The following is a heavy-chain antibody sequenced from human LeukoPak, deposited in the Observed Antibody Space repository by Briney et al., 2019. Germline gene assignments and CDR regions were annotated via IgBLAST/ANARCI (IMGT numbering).Heavy chain of an antibody. V-gene: IGHV4-39*07. CDR1: GGSISSSSYY. J-gene: IGHJ6*02. D-gene: IGHD3-10*01. Sequence: SETLSLTCTVSGGSISSSSYYWGWIRQPPGQGLEWIGEINHSGSTNYNPSLKSRVTISVDTSKNQFSLKLSSVTAADTAVYYCARGIKVWFGEEYYGMDVWGQGTTVTVSS. CDR3: ARGIKVWFGEEYYGMDV. CDR2: INHSGST.